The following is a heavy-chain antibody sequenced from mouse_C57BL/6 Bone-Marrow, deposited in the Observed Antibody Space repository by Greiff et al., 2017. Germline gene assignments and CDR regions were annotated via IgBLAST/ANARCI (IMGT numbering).Heavy chain of an antibody. J-gene: IGHJ1*03. V-gene: IGHV1-54*01. CDR3: ARSSGYFDV. CDR2: INPGSGGT. Sequence: VQLQQSGAELVRPGTSVTVSCKASGYSFTNYLIEWVKQRPGQGLVWIGVINPGSGGTNYNEKFKGKATLTADKSSSTAYMQLSSLTSEDSAGYFCARSSGYFDVWGTGTTVTVSS. CDR1: GYSFTNYL.